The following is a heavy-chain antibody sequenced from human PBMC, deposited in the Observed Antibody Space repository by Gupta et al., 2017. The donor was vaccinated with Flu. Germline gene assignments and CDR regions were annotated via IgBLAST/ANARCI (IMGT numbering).Heavy chain of an antibody. V-gene: IGHV3-15*01. Sequence: EVQLVDSGGGLVKSGWSLQLSCAAPGFTVNKAWMGWVRQGPGKGLKLIGRIKGENDGGATDYTAPVGGRFTISRDDSKNMRYLQMNSLKTEDTAMYYCTTEVHGYRFFDYWGQGTLVIVSS. CDR2: IKGENDGGAT. D-gene: IGHD5-12*01. CDR1: GFTVNKAW. J-gene: IGHJ4*02. CDR3: TTEVHGYRFFDY.